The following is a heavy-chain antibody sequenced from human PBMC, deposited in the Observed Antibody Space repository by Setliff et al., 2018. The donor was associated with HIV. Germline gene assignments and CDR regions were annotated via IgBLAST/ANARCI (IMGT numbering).Heavy chain of an antibody. CDR1: GGSISSSSYY. J-gene: IGHJ4*02. Sequence: PSETLSLTCTVSGGSISSSSYYWGWIRQPPGKGLEWIGSIYYRVNTNNSPSLKSRVSISVDTSKDQVSLKLSSVTAADTAFYYCARGGSMTTLHNWGQGTLVTVSS. V-gene: IGHV4-39*07. CDR3: ARGGSMTTLHN. CDR2: IYYRVNT. D-gene: IGHD4-4*01.